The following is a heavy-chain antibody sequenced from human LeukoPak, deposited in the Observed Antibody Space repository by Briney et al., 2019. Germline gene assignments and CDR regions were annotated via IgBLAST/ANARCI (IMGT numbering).Heavy chain of an antibody. V-gene: IGHV1-8*01. D-gene: IGHD2-15*01. J-gene: IGHJ4*02. CDR3: ARAGGYCGRISCPYYFDY. CDR2: MNPNSGNT. Sequence: ASVKVSCTASGYTFTSYDINWVRQATGQGIEWMGWMNPNSGNTGYAQKFQGRVTMTRNTSISTAYMELSSLRSEDTAVYYCARAGGYCGRISCPYYFDYWGQGSLVAVSS. CDR1: GYTFTSYD.